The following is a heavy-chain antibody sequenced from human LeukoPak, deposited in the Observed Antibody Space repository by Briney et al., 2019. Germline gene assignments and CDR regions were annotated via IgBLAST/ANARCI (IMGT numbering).Heavy chain of an antibody. CDR2: ISAYNGNT. CDR1: GYTFTNYG. Sequence: ASVEVSCKASGYTFTNYGISWVRQAPGQGLEWMGWISAYNGNTNYAQKLQGRVTMTTDTSTSTAYMELRSLRSDDTAVYYCARAAVAWSYYYYGMDVWGQGTTVTVSS. CDR3: ARAAVAWSYYYYGMDV. D-gene: IGHD6-19*01. V-gene: IGHV1-18*01. J-gene: IGHJ6*02.